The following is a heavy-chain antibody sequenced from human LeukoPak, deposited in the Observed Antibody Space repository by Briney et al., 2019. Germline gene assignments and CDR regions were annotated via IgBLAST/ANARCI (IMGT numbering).Heavy chain of an antibody. Sequence: SETLSLTCTVSGGSISSGAFSWSWIRQVPGKGLEWIGYIYYTGSTYYNPSLKSRVTISLDTSKNQFSLRLSSVTAADTAMYHCARGRETTMGLYFFDYWGQGTLVTVSS. V-gene: IGHV4-31*03. J-gene: IGHJ4*02. CDR2: IYYTGST. CDR3: ARGRETTMGLYFFDY. CDR1: GGSISSGAFS. D-gene: IGHD5-18*01.